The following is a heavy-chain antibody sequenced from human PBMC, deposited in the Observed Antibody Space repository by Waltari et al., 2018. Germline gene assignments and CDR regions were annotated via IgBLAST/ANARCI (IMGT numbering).Heavy chain of an antibody. Sequence: EVQLLESGGGLVQPGGSLSLSCAASGFPFSRAAMTWGGQAPGKGLKWVSFISYTGDNTYYADSVKGRFTISRDNSKNTVYLQMNSLRAEDTALYYCAKDLQFTYWGQGTLVTVSS. J-gene: IGHJ4*02. CDR2: ISYTGDNT. CDR3: AKDLQFTY. CDR1: GFPFSRAA. D-gene: IGHD4-4*01. V-gene: IGHV3-23*01.